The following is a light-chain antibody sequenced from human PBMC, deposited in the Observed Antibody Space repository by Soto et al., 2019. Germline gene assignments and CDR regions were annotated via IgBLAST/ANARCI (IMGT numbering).Light chain of an antibody. Sequence: SLLTQPASVSGSPGQSITISCTGTSSDVGGYNYVSWYQQHPGKAPKLMIYEVSNRPSGVSNRFSGSKSANTASLTISGLQAEDEADYYCRSYTSRNILLVFGTGNK. CDR1: SSDVGGYNY. J-gene: IGLJ1*01. CDR3: RSYTSRNILLV. CDR2: EVS. V-gene: IGLV2-14*01.